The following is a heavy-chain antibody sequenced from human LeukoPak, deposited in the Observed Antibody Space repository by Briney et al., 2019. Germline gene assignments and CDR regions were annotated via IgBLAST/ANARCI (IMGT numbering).Heavy chain of an antibody. CDR2: IDNDGSTG. J-gene: IGHJ4*02. CDR3: ARSRQLWSNPNY. Sequence: GGSLRLSCAASGFTFSSYWMHWVRQALGKGLEWVSRIDNDGSTGSYADSVKGRFTISRDNAQNTLYLQMNSLRAEDTAVYYCARSRQLWSNPNYWGQGTLVTVSS. V-gene: IGHV3-74*01. D-gene: IGHD5-18*01. CDR1: GFTFSSYW.